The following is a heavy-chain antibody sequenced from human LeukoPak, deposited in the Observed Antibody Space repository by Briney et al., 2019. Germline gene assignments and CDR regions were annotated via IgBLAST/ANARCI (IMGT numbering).Heavy chain of an antibody. Sequence: GGSLRLSCATSGFTFTSYWTTWVRQAPGKGLEWVANIRTDGGATYYVDSVKGRFTISRDNAKNSVYLQMNSLRAEDTAVYYCTVNRVAAAGDDWGQGTLVTVSS. D-gene: IGHD6-13*01. CDR2: IRTDGGAT. CDR1: GFTFTSYW. V-gene: IGHV3-7*01. J-gene: IGHJ1*01. CDR3: TVNRVAAAGDD.